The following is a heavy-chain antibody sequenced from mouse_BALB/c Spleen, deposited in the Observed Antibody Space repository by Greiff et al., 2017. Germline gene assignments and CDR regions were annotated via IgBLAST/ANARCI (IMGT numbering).Heavy chain of an antibody. V-gene: IGHV5-9-4*01. CDR1: GFTFSSYA. J-gene: IGHJ3*01. Sequence: EVKLVESGGGLVKPGGSLKLSCAASGFTFSSYAMSWVRQSPEKRLEWVAEISSGGSYTYYPDTVTGRFTISRDNAKNTLYLEMSSLRSEDTAMYYCARDSLLRPFAYWGQGTLVTVSA. CDR3: ARDSLLRPFAY. CDR2: ISSGGSYT. D-gene: IGHD1-2*01.